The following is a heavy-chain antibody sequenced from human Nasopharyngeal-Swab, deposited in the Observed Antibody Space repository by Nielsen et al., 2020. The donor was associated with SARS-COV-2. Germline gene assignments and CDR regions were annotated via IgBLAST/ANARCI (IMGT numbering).Heavy chain of an antibody. V-gene: IGHV3-23*01. CDR1: GFTFSSYA. CDR3: ARGNRPGAFDI. J-gene: IGHJ3*02. Sequence: GESLKISCAASGFTFSSYAMSWVRQAPGKGLEWVSAISGSGGSTYYADSVKGRFTISRDNSKNTLYLQMNSLRAEDTAVYYCARGNRPGAFDIWGQGTMVTVSS. D-gene: IGHD2/OR15-2a*01. CDR2: ISGSGGST.